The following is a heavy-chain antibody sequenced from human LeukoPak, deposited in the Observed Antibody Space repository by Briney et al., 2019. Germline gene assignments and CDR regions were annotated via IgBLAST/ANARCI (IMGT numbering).Heavy chain of an antibody. J-gene: IGHJ5*02. CDR1: GGSISSGGYS. CDR2: IYHSGST. Sequence: SQTLSLTCAVSGGSISSGGYSWSWIRQPPGKGLEWIGYIYHSGSTYYNPSLKSRVTISVDRSKNQFSLKLSSVTAADTAVYYCARADGDYPNWFDPWGQGTLVTVSP. V-gene: IGHV4-30-2*01. CDR3: ARADGDYPNWFDP. D-gene: IGHD4-17*01.